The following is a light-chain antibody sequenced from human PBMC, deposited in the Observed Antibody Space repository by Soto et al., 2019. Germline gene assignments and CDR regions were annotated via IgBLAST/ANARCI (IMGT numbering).Light chain of an antibody. J-gene: IGLJ2*01. Sequence: QSALTHPPSASGSPGQSVTISCTGTRSDVGSSYNYVSWYQQHSGKAPKLMLYEVSKRPSGVPDRFSGSKSGNTASLTVSGLQAEDEADYYCGSYAGNDIVLFGGGTKLTVL. CDR1: RSDVGSSYNY. CDR2: EVS. V-gene: IGLV2-8*01. CDR3: GSYAGNDIVL.